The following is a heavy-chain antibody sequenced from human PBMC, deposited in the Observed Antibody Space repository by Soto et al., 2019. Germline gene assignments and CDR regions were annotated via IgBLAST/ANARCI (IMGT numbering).Heavy chain of an antibody. CDR2: ISYSGST. V-gene: IGHV4-30-4*01. CDR1: GGSIISGDFY. CDR3: ARGGPTGGSYKYNWFDP. Sequence: SETLSLTCTVSGGSIISGDFYWIGIRQPPWIGLEWIGYISYSGSTYYNTSLKSRVTISVDTSKNQFSLKLNSVTAADTAVYYCARGGPTGGSYKYNWFDPWGQGTLVTVSS. D-gene: IGHD2-15*01. J-gene: IGHJ5*02.